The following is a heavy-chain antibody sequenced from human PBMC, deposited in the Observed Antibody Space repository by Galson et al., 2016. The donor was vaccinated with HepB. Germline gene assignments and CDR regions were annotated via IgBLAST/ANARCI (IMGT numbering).Heavy chain of an antibody. CDR3: ARGHNGHADGLDY. CDR1: GFTFGRYG. Sequence: SLRLSCAASGFTFGRYGMHWVRQAPGKGREWEAVMSYDGGHEYYADSVRGRLTVSRDNSKNMLYLQMNSLRAEDTAVYYCARGHNGHADGLDYWGQGTLVTVSS. J-gene: IGHJ4*02. D-gene: IGHD2-8*01. CDR2: MSYDGGHE. V-gene: IGHV3-30*03.